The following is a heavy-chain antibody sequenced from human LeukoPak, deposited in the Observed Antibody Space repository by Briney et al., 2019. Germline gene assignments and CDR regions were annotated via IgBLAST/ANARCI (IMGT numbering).Heavy chain of an antibody. J-gene: IGHJ6*03. Sequence: ASVKVSCKASGGTFSSYAISWVRQAPGQGLEWMGGIIPIFGTANYAQKFQGRLTITADKSTSTAYMELSSLRSEDTAVYYCARRIAAAQRNYYYYYMDVWGKGTTVTVSS. CDR2: IIPIFGTA. CDR3: ARRIAAAQRNYYYYYMDV. D-gene: IGHD6-13*01. CDR1: GGTFSSYA. V-gene: IGHV1-69*06.